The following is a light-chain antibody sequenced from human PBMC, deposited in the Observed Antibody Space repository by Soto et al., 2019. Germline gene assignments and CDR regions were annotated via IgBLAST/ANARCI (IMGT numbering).Light chain of an antibody. CDR2: GAS. Sequence: EIVLTQSPGTLSLSPGERATLSCRASQSVGGNYVAWYQQKPGQAPRLLIYGASSRATSIPDRFSGSGSGTDFTLTINRLEPEDFAVFYCQQYGSSPGTFGQGTKVEIK. CDR3: QQYGSSPGT. CDR1: QSVGGNY. J-gene: IGKJ1*01. V-gene: IGKV3-20*01.